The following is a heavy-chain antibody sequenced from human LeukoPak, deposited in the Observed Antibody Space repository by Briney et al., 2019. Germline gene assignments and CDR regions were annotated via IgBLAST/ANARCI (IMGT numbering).Heavy chain of an antibody. CDR1: GFTFSSYD. V-gene: IGHV3-30*18. Sequence: GRSLRLSCAASGFTFSSYDMRWVRQAPGKGLEWVAVISYDGSNKYYADSVKGRFTISRDNSKNTLYLQMNSLRAGDTAVYYCAKDLAEYYYGSGGWGQGTLVTVCS. D-gene: IGHD3-10*01. CDR3: AKDLAEYYYGSGG. J-gene: IGHJ4*02. CDR2: ISYDGSNK.